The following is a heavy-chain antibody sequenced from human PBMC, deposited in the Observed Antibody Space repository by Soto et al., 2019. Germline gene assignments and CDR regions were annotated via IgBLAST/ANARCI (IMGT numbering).Heavy chain of an antibody. CDR2: IGTAGDT. CDR3: ARARIYCSSTSCSQYYFDY. J-gene: IGHJ4*02. Sequence: TGGSLRLSCAASGFTFSSYDMHWVRQATGKGLEWVSAIGTAGDTYYPGSVKGRFTISRENAKNSLYLQMNSLRAGDTAVYYCARARIYCSSTSCSQYYFDYWGQGTLVTVSS. CDR1: GFTFSSYD. D-gene: IGHD2-2*01. V-gene: IGHV3-13*01.